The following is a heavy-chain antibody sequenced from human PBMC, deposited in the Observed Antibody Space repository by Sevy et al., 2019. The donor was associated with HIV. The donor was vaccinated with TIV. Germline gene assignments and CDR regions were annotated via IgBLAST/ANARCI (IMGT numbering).Heavy chain of an antibody. CDR1: GYTFTSYA. CDR2: INAGNGNT. CDR3: ARGKGYCSGGSCYYDNWFDP. Sequence: ASVKVSCKASGYTFTSYAMHWVRQAPGQRLEWMGWINAGNGNTKYSQKFQGRVTITRDTSASTAYMELGSLRSEDMAVYYCARGKGYCSGGSCYYDNWFDPWGQGTLVTVSS. J-gene: IGHJ5*02. D-gene: IGHD2-15*01. V-gene: IGHV1-3*01.